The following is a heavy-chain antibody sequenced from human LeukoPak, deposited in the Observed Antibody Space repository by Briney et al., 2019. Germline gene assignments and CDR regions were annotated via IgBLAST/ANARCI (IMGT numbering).Heavy chain of an antibody. Sequence: SETLSLTCTVSGDSVSSYYWSWIRQPAGKGLEWIGRIYTSGSTNYNPSLKSRVTMSLDTSKNQFSPKLSSVTAADTAVYYCARGSRWLQLYYFDYWGQGTLVTVSS. CDR1: GDSVSSYY. CDR3: ARGSRWLQLYYFDY. V-gene: IGHV4-4*07. J-gene: IGHJ4*02. CDR2: IYTSGST. D-gene: IGHD5-24*01.